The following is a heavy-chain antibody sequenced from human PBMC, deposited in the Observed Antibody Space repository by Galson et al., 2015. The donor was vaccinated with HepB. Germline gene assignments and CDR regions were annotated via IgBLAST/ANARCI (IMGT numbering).Heavy chain of an antibody. CDR1: GFSVSTSGVG. CDR3: AYRQWFGRNYFNY. D-gene: IGHD3-10*01. J-gene: IGHJ4*02. V-gene: IGHV2-5*02. CDR2: IYWDDDK. Sequence: PALVKPTQTLTLTCSFSGFSVSTSGVGVGWIRQPPGKALEWLTLIYWDDDKRFNAAPENRLTITKDTSKNQVVLSMTNMDPVDTATYYCAYRQWFGRNYFNYWGPGTLVTVSS.